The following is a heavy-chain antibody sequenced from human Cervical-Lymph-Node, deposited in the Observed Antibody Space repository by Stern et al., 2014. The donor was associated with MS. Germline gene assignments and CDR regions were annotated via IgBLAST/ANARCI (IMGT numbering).Heavy chain of an antibody. D-gene: IGHD2-15*01. CDR2: ISADNGNT. CDR3: ARGLLGSENAFDI. V-gene: IGHV1-18*01. Sequence: VQLVESGAEVKKPGASVKVSCKASGYTFTSYGISWVRKAPGQGLEWVGWISADNGNTTDAQKLQGRVTMTTDTSTSTAYMELRSLRSDDTAVYYCARGLLGSENAFDIWGQGTMVTVSS. CDR1: GYTFTSYG. J-gene: IGHJ3*02.